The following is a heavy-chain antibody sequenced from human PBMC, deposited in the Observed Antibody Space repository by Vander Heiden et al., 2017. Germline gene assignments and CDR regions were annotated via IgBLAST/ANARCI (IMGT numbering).Heavy chain of an antibody. CDR1: GFTFSSHW. CDR3: ARDVYGLDY. CDR2: IKQDGSEK. V-gene: IGHV3-7*01. D-gene: IGHD2-8*01. Sequence: EVQLVESGGGLVQPGGSLRLSCAASGFTFSSHWMSWVRQAPGKGLEWGANIKQDGSEKYYVDSVKGRVTISRDNAKNSLYLQMNSLRAEDTAVYYCARDVYGLDYWGQGTLVTVSS. J-gene: IGHJ4*02.